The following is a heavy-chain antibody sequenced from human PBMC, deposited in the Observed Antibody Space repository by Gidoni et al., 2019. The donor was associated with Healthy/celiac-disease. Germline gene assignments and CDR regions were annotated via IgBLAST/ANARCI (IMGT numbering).Heavy chain of an antibody. CDR1: GGTFSSYT. CDR3: ARVGYHDAFDI. V-gene: IGHV1-69*02. D-gene: IGHD5-18*01. Sequence: QVQLVQSGAEVKKPGSSVKVSCQASGGTFSSYTISWVRQAPGQGLEWMGRIIPILGIANYAQKFQGRVTITADKSTSTAYMELSSLRSEDTAVYYCARVGYHDAFDIWGQGTMVTVSS. CDR2: IIPILGIA. J-gene: IGHJ3*02.